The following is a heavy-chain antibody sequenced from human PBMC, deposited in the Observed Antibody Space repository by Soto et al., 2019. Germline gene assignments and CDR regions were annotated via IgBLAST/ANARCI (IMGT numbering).Heavy chain of an antibody. J-gene: IGHJ5*02. Sequence: EVQLLESGGALVQPGGSLRLSCAASGFSFSTYAMSWVRQAPGKGLEWVSAVSGSADFTYYADSVKGRFTISRDNSKNTLYLQMNSLRAEDTAVYYCAKEAVVAATLNGFDPWGQGTLVTVSS. CDR3: AKEAVVAATLNGFDP. V-gene: IGHV3-23*01. CDR1: GFSFSTYA. CDR2: VSGSADFT. D-gene: IGHD2-15*01.